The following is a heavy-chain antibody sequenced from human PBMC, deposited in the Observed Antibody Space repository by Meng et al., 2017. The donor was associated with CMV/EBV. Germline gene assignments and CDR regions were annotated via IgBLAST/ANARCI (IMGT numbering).Heavy chain of an antibody. CDR2: INHSGST. Sequence: QVELQQLGGGLLKASETLSLTCSGYGGSFSGYYWSWIRQPPGKGLEWIGEINHSGSTNYNPSLKSRVTISVDTSKNQFSLKLSSVTAADTAVYYCARQAFWGYYFDYWGQGTLVTVSS. V-gene: IGHV4-34*01. J-gene: IGHJ4*02. CDR1: GGSFSGYY. CDR3: ARQAFWGYYFDY. D-gene: IGHD3-16*01.